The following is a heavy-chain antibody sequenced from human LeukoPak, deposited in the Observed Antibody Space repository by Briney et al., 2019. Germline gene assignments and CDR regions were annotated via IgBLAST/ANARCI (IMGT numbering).Heavy chain of an antibody. CDR2: INPNSGGT. D-gene: IGHD1-1*01. V-gene: IGHV1-2*02. CDR3: ARGGGTTGMDYDY. J-gene: IGHJ4*02. Sequence: ASVKVSCKASGHTFTGYYMHWVRQAPGQGLEWMGWINPNSGGTSHAQKFQGGVTMTRDTSISTAYMELSRLRSDDTAVYYCARGGGTTGMDYDYWGQGTLVTVSS. CDR1: GHTFTGYY.